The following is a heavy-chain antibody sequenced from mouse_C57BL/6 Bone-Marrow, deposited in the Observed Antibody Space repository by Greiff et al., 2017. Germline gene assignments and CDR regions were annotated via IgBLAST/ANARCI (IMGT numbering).Heavy chain of an antibody. D-gene: IGHD1-1*01. J-gene: IGHJ1*03. V-gene: IGHV1-42*01. Sequence: LVESGPELVKPGASVKISCKASGYSFTGYYMNWVKQSPEKSLEWIGEINPSTGGTTYNQKFKAKATLTVDKSSSTAYMQLKSLTSEDSAVYYCARTYYGSSYGYFDVWGTGTTVTVSS. CDR3: ARTYYGSSYGYFDV. CDR1: GYSFTGYY. CDR2: INPSTGGT.